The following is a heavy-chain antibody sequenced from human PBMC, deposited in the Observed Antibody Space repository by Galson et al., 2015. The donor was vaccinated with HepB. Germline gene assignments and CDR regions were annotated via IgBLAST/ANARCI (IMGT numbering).Heavy chain of an antibody. V-gene: IGHV3-23*01. D-gene: IGHD3-22*01. J-gene: IGHJ6*02. Sequence: SLRLSCAASGFTFSSYAMSWVRQAPGKGLEWVSAISGSGGSTYYADSVKGRFTISRDNSKNTLYLQMNSLRAEDTAVYYCARNINYRNYYDSSGYYLYYYYYGMDVWGQGTTVTVSS. CDR2: ISGSGGST. CDR1: GFTFSSYA. CDR3: ARNINYRNYYDSSGYYLYYYYYGMDV.